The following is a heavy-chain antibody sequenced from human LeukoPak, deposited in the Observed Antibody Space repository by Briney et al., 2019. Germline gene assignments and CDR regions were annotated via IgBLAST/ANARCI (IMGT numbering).Heavy chain of an antibody. J-gene: IGHJ4*02. Sequence: ASVKVSCKASGYTFTGYYMHWVRQAPGQGLEWMGWINPNSGGTNYAQKFQGRVTMTEDTSTDTAYMELSSLRSEDTAVYYCATGPVLYSGSPGVVDYWGQGTLVTVSS. CDR1: GYTFTGYY. V-gene: IGHV1-2*02. D-gene: IGHD1-26*01. CDR3: ATGPVLYSGSPGVVDY. CDR2: INPNSGGT.